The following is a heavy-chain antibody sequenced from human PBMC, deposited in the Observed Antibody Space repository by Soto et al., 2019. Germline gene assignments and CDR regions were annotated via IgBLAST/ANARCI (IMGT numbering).Heavy chain of an antibody. CDR1: GYTFTGYY. Sequence: ASVKVSCKASGYTFTGYYMHWVRQAPGQGLEWMGWINPNSGGTNYAQKFQGRVTMTRDTSISTAYMELSRLRSDDTAVYYCARTYYYDSSGYINYYGMDVWGQGTTVTVSS. CDR2: INPNSGGT. CDR3: ARTYYYDSSGYINYYGMDV. D-gene: IGHD3-22*01. J-gene: IGHJ6*02. V-gene: IGHV1-2*02.